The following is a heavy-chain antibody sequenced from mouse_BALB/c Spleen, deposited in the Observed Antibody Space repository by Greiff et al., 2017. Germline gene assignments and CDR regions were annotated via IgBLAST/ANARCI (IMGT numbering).Heavy chain of an antibody. CDR1: GYTFTDYA. CDR3: ARSVNWANYFDY. CDR2: ISTYYGDA. Sequence: QVQLQQSGAELVRPGVSVKISCKGSGYTFTDYAMHWVKQSHAKSLEWIGVISTYYGDASYNQKFKGKATMTVDKSSSTAYIQLSSLTSEDSAVYYCARSVNWANYFDYWGQGTTLSVSS. V-gene: IGHV1S137*01. D-gene: IGHD4-1*01. J-gene: IGHJ2*01.